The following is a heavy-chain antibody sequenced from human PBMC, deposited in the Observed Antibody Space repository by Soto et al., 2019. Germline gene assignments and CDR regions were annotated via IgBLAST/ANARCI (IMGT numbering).Heavy chain of an antibody. Sequence: QVQLVQSGAEVKKPGSSVKVSCKASGGTFSSYAISWVRQAPGQGLEWMGGIIPLFGTANYAQKFQGRVTIAEDESTGAAYMELSSLRSEDTAVYYCARGGITMVGPWGQGTLVTVSS. CDR2: IIPLFGTA. CDR1: GGTFSSYA. V-gene: IGHV1-69*01. J-gene: IGHJ5*02. CDR3: ARGGITMVGP. D-gene: IGHD3-10*01.